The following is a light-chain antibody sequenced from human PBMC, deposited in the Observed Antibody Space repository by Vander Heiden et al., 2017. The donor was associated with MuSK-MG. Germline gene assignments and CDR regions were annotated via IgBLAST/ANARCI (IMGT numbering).Light chain of an antibody. J-gene: IGLJ2*01. CDR3: CSYAGSSTFEV. CDR2: EVS. Sequence: QSALTQPASVSGSPGQSITISCTGTSSDVGSYNLVSWYQQHPGKAPNLMIYEVSKRPSGVSNRFSGSKSGNTASLTISGLQAEDEADYYCCSYAGSSTFEVFGGGTKLNVL. CDR1: SSDVGSYNL. V-gene: IGLV2-23*02.